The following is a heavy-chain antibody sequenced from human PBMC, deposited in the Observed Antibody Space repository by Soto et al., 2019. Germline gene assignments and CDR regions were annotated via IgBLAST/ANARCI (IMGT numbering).Heavy chain of an antibody. D-gene: IGHD5-18*01. CDR3: ARLHSHGTYGMDV. Sequence: QMHLVQSGAEVKKPGSSVKVSCKASGGSFTYTLSWVRQAPRQGLEWMGGIIPIFGTTKYAQKFQDRVTITADESTKTAYMELNTLRSEDTAVYYCARLHSHGTYGMDVWGQGTTVTVSS. V-gene: IGHV1-69*01. CDR2: IIPIFGTT. CDR1: GGSFTYT. J-gene: IGHJ6*02.